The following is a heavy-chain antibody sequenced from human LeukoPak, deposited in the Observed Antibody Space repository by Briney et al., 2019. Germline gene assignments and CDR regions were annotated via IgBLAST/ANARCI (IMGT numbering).Heavy chain of an antibody. J-gene: IGHJ4*02. Sequence: SVKVSCKASGGTFSSYAISWVRQAPGQGLEWMGGIIPVFGTANYAQKFQGRVTITADESTSTAYMELSSLRSEDTAVYYCARERGVMVAATLELGYWGQGTLVTVSS. CDR1: GGTFSSYA. V-gene: IGHV1-69*13. D-gene: IGHD2-15*01. CDR3: ARERGVMVAATLELGY. CDR2: IIPVFGTA.